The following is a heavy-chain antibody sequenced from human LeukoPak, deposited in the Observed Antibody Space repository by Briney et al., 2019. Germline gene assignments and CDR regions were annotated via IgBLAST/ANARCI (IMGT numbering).Heavy chain of an antibody. J-gene: IGHJ4*02. CDR3: ARGAVRGGTNFDY. V-gene: IGHV6-1*01. D-gene: IGHD3-10*01. Sequence: SQTLSLTCAISGDSVSGSPAVWNWIRQSPSRGLEWLGRAYYRSKWFIGYALSVKGRIPITPDPSQHQFSLQLNSVPAEDTAVYYCARGAVRGGTNFDYWGQGTLVPVSS. CDR1: GDSVSGSPAV. CDR2: AYYRSKWFI.